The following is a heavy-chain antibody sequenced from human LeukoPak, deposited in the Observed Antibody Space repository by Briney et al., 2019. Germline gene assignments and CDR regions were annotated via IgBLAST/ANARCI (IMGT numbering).Heavy chain of an antibody. CDR1: GFTFSSYG. CDR3: AKTNGPGGSGSYYNAASTSIYYYYYYMDV. D-gene: IGHD3-10*01. Sequence: GGSLRLSCAASGFTFSSYGMHWVRQAPGKGLEWVAFIRYDGSNKYYADSVKGRFTISRDNSKNTLYLQMNSLRAEDTAVYYCAKTNGPGGSGSYYNAASTSIYYYYYYMDVWGKGTTVTVSS. CDR2: IRYDGSNK. V-gene: IGHV3-30*02. J-gene: IGHJ6*03.